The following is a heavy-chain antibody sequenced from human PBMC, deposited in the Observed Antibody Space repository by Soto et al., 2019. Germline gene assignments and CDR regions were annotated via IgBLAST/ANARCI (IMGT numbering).Heavy chain of an antibody. CDR2: VNPIVSMS. CDR3: ASSYGSGYRAFDY. D-gene: IGHD3-10*01. CDR1: GDTFNFYS. Sequence: QVQLVQSGAEVKRPGSSVKVSCKASGDTFNFYSINWVRQAPGLGLEWMGRVNPIVSMSNYAQKFQGRGTMTADNSTSTAYMELSSLRSEATAIYYCASSYGSGYRAFDYWGQGALVTVSS. V-gene: IGHV1-69*02. J-gene: IGHJ4*02.